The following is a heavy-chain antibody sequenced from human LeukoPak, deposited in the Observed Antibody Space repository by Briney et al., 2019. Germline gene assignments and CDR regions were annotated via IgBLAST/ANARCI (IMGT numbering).Heavy chain of an antibody. J-gene: IGHJ4*02. CDR2: IYISGST. V-gene: IGHV4-61*09. CDR1: GGSISSGSYY. Sequence: PSETLSLTCTVSGGSISSGSYYWSWIRQPAGKGLEWIGHIYISGSTNYNPSLKSRVTISVDTSKNQFSLKLNSVTAADTAVHFCARDARDGYNSNLDYWGQGALVTVSS. CDR3: ARDARDGYNSNLDY. D-gene: IGHD5-24*01.